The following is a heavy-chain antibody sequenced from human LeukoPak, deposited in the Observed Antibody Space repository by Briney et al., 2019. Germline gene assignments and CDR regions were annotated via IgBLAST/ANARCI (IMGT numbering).Heavy chain of an antibody. D-gene: IGHD1-1*01. CDR2: MHYSGDT. Sequence: SETLSLTCTVSGGXISSFFCSWIRQPPGKGLEWIGSMHYSGDTKNNPSLKSRVSLSIDTSKQQFSLRLSSVTAADTAVYYCARDLELERNRWNYFESWGQGTLVTVSS. J-gene: IGHJ4*02. CDR1: GGXISSFF. CDR3: ARDLELERNRWNYFES. V-gene: IGHV4-59*01.